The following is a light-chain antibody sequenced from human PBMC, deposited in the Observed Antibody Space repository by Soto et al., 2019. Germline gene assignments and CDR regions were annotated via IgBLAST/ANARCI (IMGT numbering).Light chain of an antibody. V-gene: IGKV1-33*01. CDR3: QQYEGLPLT. CDR2: DAS. Sequence: DIPMTQSPSSLSASVGDRVTITCQARQDISNYLNWYQQKPGKAPKLLIFDASNVETGVPSRCSGSGSGTHFTFTIRSLQAEDIATCYCQQYEGLPLTFGGGTKIEI. CDR1: QDISNY. J-gene: IGKJ4*01.